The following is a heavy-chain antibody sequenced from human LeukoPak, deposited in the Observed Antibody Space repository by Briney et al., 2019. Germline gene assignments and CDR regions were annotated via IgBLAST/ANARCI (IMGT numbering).Heavy chain of an antibody. CDR2: ISSSGSTI. V-gene: IGHV3-48*03. J-gene: IGHJ2*01. CDR3: ADSSRGAWYFDL. Sequence: GGSLRLSCAASGFTFSSYEMNWVRQAPGKGLEWVSYISSSGSTIYYADSVKGRFTISRDNSKNTLYLQMNSLRAEDTAVYYCADSSRGAWYFDLWGRGTLVTVSS. CDR1: GFTFSSYE. D-gene: IGHD3-22*01.